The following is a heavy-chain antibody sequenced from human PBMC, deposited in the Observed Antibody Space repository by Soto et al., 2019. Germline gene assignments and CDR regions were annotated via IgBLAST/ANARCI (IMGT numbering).Heavy chain of an antibody. Sequence: QVHLVESGGGLVKPGGSLRLSCPTSGFPFSDYYMSWIRQAPGKGLEWLSHISPKSTYRNYADSVKGRFTISRDNTKSSLFLQMNSLGVEDTAVYYCERGGGGGLFEHWGQGVLVTVSS. V-gene: IGHV3-11*06. CDR3: ERGGGGGLFEH. CDR1: GFPFSDYY. CDR2: ISPKSTYR. D-gene: IGHD2-21*01. J-gene: IGHJ4*02.